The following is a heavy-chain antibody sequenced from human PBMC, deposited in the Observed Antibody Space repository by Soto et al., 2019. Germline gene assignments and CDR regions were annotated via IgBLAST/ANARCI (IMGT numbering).Heavy chain of an antibody. Sequence: EVQLVESGGGLVKPGGSLRLSCAASGFTFSSYSMNWVRQAPGKGLELVSSISGSSSCIYDADSVKGRFTISRDNAKKSLYLQMNSQRAEDTAVYYCASFYSGYERGARATYYYYGMDVWGQGTTVTVSS. CDR3: ASFYSGYERGARATYYYYGMDV. J-gene: IGHJ6*02. CDR1: GFTFSSYS. D-gene: IGHD5-12*01. V-gene: IGHV3-21*01. CDR2: ISGSSSCI.